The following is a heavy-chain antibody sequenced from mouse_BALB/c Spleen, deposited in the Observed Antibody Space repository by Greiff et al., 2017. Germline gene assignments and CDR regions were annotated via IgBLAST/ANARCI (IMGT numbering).Heavy chain of an antibody. CDR2: IHYSGST. Sequence: EVKLQESGPDLVKPSQSLSLTCTVTGYSITSGYSWHWIRQFPGNKLEWMGYIHYSGSTNYNPSLKSRISITRDTSKNQFFLQLNSVTTEDTATYYCARSYGSSYDWFAYWGQGTLVTVSA. D-gene: IGHD1-1*01. CDR3: ARSYGSSYDWFAY. V-gene: IGHV3-1*02. J-gene: IGHJ3*01. CDR1: GYSITSGYS.